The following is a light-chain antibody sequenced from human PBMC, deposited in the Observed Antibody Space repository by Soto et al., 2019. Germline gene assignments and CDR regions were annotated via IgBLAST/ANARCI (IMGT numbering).Light chain of an antibody. CDR1: SSDVGGYNY. J-gene: IGLJ1*01. CDR3: SSYVGSNNFV. V-gene: IGLV2-8*01. CDR2: EVT. Sequence: QSVLTQPPSASGSPGQSVTISCSGTSSDVGGYNYVSWFQQHPGKAPELMIYEVTKRPSGVPDRFSGSKSGNTASLTVSGLQAEDEAEYYCSSYVGSNNFVFGTGTKVTVL.